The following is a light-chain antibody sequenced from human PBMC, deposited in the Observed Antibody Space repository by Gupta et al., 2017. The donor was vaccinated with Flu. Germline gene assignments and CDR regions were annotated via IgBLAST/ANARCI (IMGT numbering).Light chain of an antibody. V-gene: IGKV1-39*01. J-gene: IGKJ1*01. CDR3: QQSHSPPWT. CDR2: AAS. CDR1: QHIVIY. Sequence: DIQMPQSPSSLSAFVGDTVTITCRASQHIVIYLNWYQQKPRKAPKLLIYAASSLQSGVPSRFNGSGSGADFTLTISSLQVEDFATYYCQQSHSPPWTFGQGTKVEVK.